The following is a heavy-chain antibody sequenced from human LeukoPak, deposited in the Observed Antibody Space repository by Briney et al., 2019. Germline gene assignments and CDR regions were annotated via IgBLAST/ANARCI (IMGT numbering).Heavy chain of an antibody. CDR3: ARVKRAFDI. CDR1: GYTFTSLY. J-gene: IGHJ3*02. V-gene: IGHV1-46*01. Sequence: GASVKVSCKTSGYTFTSLYWVRQAPGQGLEWMGIINPSGGSTSYAQKFQGRVTMTRDTSTSTVYMELSSLRSEDTAVYYCARVKRAFDIWGQGTMVTVSS. CDR2: INPSGGST.